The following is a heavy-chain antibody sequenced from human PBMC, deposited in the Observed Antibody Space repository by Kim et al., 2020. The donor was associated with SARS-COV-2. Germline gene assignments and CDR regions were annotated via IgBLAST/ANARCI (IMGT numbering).Heavy chain of an antibody. CDR3: ARAGAAVASDYYYGMDV. D-gene: IGHD6-13*01. Sequence: SETLSLTCAVSGGSISSGGYSWSWIRQPPGKGLEGIGYIYHSGSTYYNPSLKSRVTISVDRSKNQFSLKLSSVTAADTAVYYCARAGAAVASDYYYGMDVWGQGTTVTVSS. J-gene: IGHJ6*02. V-gene: IGHV4-30-2*01. CDR2: IYHSGST. CDR1: GGSISSGGYS.